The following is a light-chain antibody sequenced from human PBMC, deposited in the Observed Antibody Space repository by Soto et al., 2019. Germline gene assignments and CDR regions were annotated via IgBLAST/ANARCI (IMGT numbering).Light chain of an antibody. J-gene: IGKJ1*01. Sequence: DIVMTQSPDSLAVSLGERATINCKSSQNVLSSSNNKDYLAWYQQKPGQTPKLLIYWASTRESGVPDRFSGSGSGTDFTLTISSLQAEDVAVYYCQQYYSTPWTFGQGTKVEIK. V-gene: IGKV4-1*01. CDR1: QNVLSSSNNKDY. CDR3: QQYYSTPWT. CDR2: WAS.